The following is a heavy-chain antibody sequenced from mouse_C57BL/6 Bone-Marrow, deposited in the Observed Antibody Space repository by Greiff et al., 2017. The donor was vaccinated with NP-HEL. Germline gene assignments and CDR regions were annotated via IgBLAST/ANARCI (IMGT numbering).Heavy chain of an antibody. CDR1: GFTFSDYY. Sequence: EVQRVESGGGLVQPGGSLKLSCAASGFTFSDYYMYWVRQTPEKRLEWVAYISNGGGSTYYPDTVKGRFTISRDNAKNTLYLQMSRLKSEDTAMYYCARHSIYYYAPFAYWGQGTLVTVSA. CDR3: ARHSIYYYAPFAY. D-gene: IGHD1-1*01. V-gene: IGHV5-12*01. CDR2: ISNGGGST. J-gene: IGHJ3*01.